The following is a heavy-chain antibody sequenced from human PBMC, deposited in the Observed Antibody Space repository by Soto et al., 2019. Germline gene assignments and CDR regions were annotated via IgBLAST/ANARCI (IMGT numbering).Heavy chain of an antibody. D-gene: IGHD2-15*01. Sequence: QVQLQESGPGLVKPSETLSLTCTVSGGFISSYYWSWIRQPPGKGLEWIGYIYYSGSTNYNPSLKSRVTISVDTSKKQFSLKLSSVTAADTAVYYCAREGLDYYYGMDVWGQGTTVTVSS. CDR1: GGFISSYY. CDR2: IYYSGST. J-gene: IGHJ6*02. V-gene: IGHV4-59*01. CDR3: AREGLDYYYGMDV.